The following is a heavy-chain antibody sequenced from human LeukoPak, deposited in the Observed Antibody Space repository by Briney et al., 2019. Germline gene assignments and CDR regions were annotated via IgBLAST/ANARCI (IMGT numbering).Heavy chain of an antibody. V-gene: IGHV1-46*01. CDR3: AADRYYYDSSGYYYFDY. Sequence: ASVKVSCKASGYTFTSYYMHWVRQAPGQGLEWMGIINPSGGSTNYAQKFQERVTITRDMSTSTAYMELSSLRSEDTAVYYCAADRYYYDSSGYYYFDYWGQGTLVTVSS. D-gene: IGHD3-22*01. CDR2: INPSGGST. J-gene: IGHJ4*02. CDR1: GYTFTSYY.